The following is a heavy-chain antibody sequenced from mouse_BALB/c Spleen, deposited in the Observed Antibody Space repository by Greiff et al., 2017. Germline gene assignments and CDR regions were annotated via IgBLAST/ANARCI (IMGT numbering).Heavy chain of an antibody. Sequence: DVQLQESGAELVKPGASVKLSCTASGFNIKDTYMHWVKQRPEQGLEWIGRIDPANGNTKYDPKFQGKATITADTSSNTAYLQLSSLTSEDTAVYYCARDYGSSMDYWGQGTSVTVSS. V-gene: IGHV14-3*02. D-gene: IGHD1-1*01. CDR3: ARDYGSSMDY. CDR1: GFNIKDTY. CDR2: IDPANGNT. J-gene: IGHJ4*01.